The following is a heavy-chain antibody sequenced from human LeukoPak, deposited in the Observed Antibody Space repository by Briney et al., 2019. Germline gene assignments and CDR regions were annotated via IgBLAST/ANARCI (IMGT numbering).Heavy chain of an antibody. D-gene: IGHD2/OR15-2a*01. CDR2: IKSRSDGGAT. J-gene: IGHJ4*02. V-gene: IGHV3-15*01. CDR1: GFTFNNAW. CDR3: ARASSQIDY. Sequence: GGSLRLSCTASGFTFNNAWMSWVRQAPGKGLEWVGRIKSRSDGGATDYSAPVTGRFTISRDNSKNTLYLQMNSLRAEDTAVYYCARASSQIDYWGQGTLVTVSS.